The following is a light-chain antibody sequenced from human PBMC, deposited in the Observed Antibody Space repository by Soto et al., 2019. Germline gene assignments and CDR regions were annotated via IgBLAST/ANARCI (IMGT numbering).Light chain of an antibody. Sequence: SYELTQPPSVSVAPGKTARITCGENNIGSKSVHWYQQKPGQAPILVIYNDSDRPSGIPERFSGSNSGNTATLTITRVEAGDEADYYGQVWDTDSDHPVFGGGTQLTVL. CDR2: NDS. CDR3: QVWDTDSDHPV. V-gene: IGLV3-21*04. J-gene: IGLJ2*01. CDR1: NIGSKS.